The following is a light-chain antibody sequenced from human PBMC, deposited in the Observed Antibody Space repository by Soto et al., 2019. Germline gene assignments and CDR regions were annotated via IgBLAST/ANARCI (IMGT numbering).Light chain of an antibody. CDR2: DVV. CDR1: SSYVGGFNS. CDR3: SSYTSTMTNV. J-gene: IGLJ1*01. V-gene: IGLV2-14*03. Sequence: QSALTQPASVSGSPGQSITISCTGNSSYVGGFNSVSWYQLRPGTAPKLILYDVVDRPSGVSYRLSGSKSGNTASLTISGLQAADEADYFCSSYTSTMTNVFGSGTKVTVL.